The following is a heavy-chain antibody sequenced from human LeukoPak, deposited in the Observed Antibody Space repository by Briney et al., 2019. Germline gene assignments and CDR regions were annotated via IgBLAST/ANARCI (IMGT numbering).Heavy chain of an antibody. V-gene: IGHV3-66*01. Sequence: GGSLRLSCAASGFTVTDNYMSWVRQAPGKGLEWVSVLYSGGSTYYADSVKGRFTISRDNSKNTLYLQMNSLRAEDTAVYYCARDLPYGDYGYWGQGTLVIVSS. D-gene: IGHD4-17*01. CDR3: ARDLPYGDYGY. CDR2: LYSGGST. CDR1: GFTVTDNY. J-gene: IGHJ4*02.